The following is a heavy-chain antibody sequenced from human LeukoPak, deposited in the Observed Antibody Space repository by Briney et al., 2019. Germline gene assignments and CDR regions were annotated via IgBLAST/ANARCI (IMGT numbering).Heavy chain of an antibody. CDR1: GFTFSSYN. CDR2: ISSSSSTI. D-gene: IGHD4-17*01. CDR3: ARENYADLFDY. J-gene: IGHJ4*02. V-gene: IGHV3-48*01. Sequence: PGGSLRPSCAASGFTFSSYNMNWVRQAPGKGLECIAYISSSSSTIYYADSVKGRFTISRDNAKNSVFLQMNSLRAEDTAVYYCARENYADLFDYWGQGTLVTVSS.